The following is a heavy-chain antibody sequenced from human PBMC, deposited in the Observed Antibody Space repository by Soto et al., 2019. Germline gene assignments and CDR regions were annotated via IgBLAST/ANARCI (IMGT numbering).Heavy chain of an antibody. Sequence: SETLSLTSTVSGGSISSYYWSWIRQPPGKGLEWIGYIYYSGSTNYNPSLKSRVTISVDTSKNQFSLKLSSVTAADTAVYYCARDHHYGSGSYYPNYYYYGMDVWGQGTTVTVSS. J-gene: IGHJ6*02. CDR1: GGSISSYY. D-gene: IGHD3-10*01. CDR3: ARDHHYGSGSYYPNYYYYGMDV. CDR2: IYYSGST. V-gene: IGHV4-59*01.